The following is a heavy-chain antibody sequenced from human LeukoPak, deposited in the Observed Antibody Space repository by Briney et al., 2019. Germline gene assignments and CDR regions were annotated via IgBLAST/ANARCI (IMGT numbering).Heavy chain of an antibody. CDR3: ARDCYDSSGYYLYYYYGMDV. CDR1: GGSISSSSYY. Sequence: PSETLSLTCTVSGGSISSSSYYWGWIRQPPGRGLEWIGSIYYSGSTYYNPSLKSRVAISVDTSKNQFSLKLSSVTAADTAVYYCARDCYDSSGYYLYYYYGMDVWGQGTTVTVSS. J-gene: IGHJ6*02. V-gene: IGHV4-39*07. D-gene: IGHD3-22*01. CDR2: IYYSGST.